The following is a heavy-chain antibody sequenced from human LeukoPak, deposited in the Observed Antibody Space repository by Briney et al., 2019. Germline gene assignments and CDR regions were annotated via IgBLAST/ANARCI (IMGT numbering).Heavy chain of an antibody. CDR3: ARESGGSGSY. D-gene: IGHD3-10*01. J-gene: IGHJ4*02. Sequence: GGSLRLSCAASGFTFGSYGMHWVRQAPGKGLEWVAVISYDGSNKYYADSVKGRFTISRDNSKNTLYLQMNSLRAEDTAVYYCARESGGSGSYWGQGTLVTVSS. V-gene: IGHV3-30*03. CDR2: ISYDGSNK. CDR1: GFTFGSYG.